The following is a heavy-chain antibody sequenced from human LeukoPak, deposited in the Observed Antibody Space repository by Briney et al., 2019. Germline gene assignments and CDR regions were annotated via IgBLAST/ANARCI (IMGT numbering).Heavy chain of an antibody. J-gene: IGHJ5*02. D-gene: IGHD3-22*01. Sequence: SETLSLTCTVSGGSISSYYWSWIRQPPGKGLEWIGYIYYSGSTNYNPSLKSRVTISVDTSKNQFSLKLSSVTAADTAVYYCARRGTYYYDSSGLDPWGQGTLVTVSS. CDR2: IYYSGST. CDR3: ARRGTYYYDSSGLDP. CDR1: GGSISSYY. V-gene: IGHV4-59*08.